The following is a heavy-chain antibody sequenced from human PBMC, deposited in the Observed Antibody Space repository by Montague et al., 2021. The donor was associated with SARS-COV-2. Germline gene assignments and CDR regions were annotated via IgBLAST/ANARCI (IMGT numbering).Heavy chain of an antibody. D-gene: IGHD3-22*01. CDR3: ARSSERMIILIITSLNWYFDL. CDR2: IYYSGST. J-gene: IGHJ2*01. Sequence: TLSLTCTVSGGSISSGGYYWSWIRQPPGKGLEWIGYIYYSGSTYYNPSLKSRVTISVDTSKNQFSLKMSSVTAADTAVYYCARSSERMIILIITSLNWYFDLWGQGTLVTVSS. V-gene: IGHV4-31*03. CDR1: GGSISSGGYY.